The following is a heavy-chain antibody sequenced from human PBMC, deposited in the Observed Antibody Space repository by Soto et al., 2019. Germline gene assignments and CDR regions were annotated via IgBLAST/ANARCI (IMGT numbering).Heavy chain of an antibody. CDR3: AREWYSSSWYHYYYYGMDV. V-gene: IGHV6-1*01. CDR2: TYYRSKWYN. Sequence: SRTLSLTCAISGDSVSSNSAAGNWIRQSPSRGLEWLGRTYYRSKWYNDYALSVKSRITINPDTSKNQSSLQPNFVTPEDTAVYYCAREWYSSSWYHYYYYGMDVWGQGTTVTVSS. J-gene: IGHJ6*02. D-gene: IGHD6-13*01. CDR1: GDSVSSNSAA.